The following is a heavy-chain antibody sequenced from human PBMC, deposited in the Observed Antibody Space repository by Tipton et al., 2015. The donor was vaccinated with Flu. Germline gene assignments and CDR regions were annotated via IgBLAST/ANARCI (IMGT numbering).Heavy chain of an antibody. D-gene: IGHD5-12*01. Sequence: TLSLTCTVSGGSINNYYWGWVRQPPGKGLEYIGYVSFRGDTNYNPSLKTRVTTSVDTSKNQFFLKLTSVTAADTAVYYCARSADIGVYRYGMDVWGQGTTVTVSS. CDR1: GGSINNYY. J-gene: IGHJ6*02. V-gene: IGHV4-59*01. CDR2: VSFRGDT. CDR3: ARSADIGVYRYGMDV.